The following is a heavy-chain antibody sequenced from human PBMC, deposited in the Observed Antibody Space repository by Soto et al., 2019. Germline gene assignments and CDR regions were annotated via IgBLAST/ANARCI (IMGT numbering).Heavy chain of an antibody. CDR1: GFTFTSSA. D-gene: IGHD2-8*01. CDR2: IVVGSGNT. CDR3: AAEYESRKLGDYYYYMDV. V-gene: IGHV1-58*02. Sequence: ASLKVSCKASGFTFTSSAMQWVRQARGQRLEWIGWIVVGSGNTNYAQKFQERVTITRDMSTSTAYMELSSLRSEDTAVYYCAAEYESRKLGDYYYYMDVWGKGTTVTVSS. J-gene: IGHJ6*03.